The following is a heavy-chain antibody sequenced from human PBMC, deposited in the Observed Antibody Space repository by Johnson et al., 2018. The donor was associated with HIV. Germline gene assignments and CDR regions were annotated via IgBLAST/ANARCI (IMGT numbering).Heavy chain of an antibody. D-gene: IGHD2-21*02. J-gene: IGHJ3*02. CDR2: ISDDGTNK. Sequence: VQLVESGGGVVQPGRSLRLSCAASGFTFSSYWMSWVRQAPGKGLEWVAVISDDGTNKYYADSVKGRFTISRDNSENTLYLQMNSLRTEDTAVYYFARDADSDAFEILGQGTMVTVSS. CDR1: GFTFSSYW. CDR3: ARDADSDAFEI. V-gene: IGHV3-30-3*01.